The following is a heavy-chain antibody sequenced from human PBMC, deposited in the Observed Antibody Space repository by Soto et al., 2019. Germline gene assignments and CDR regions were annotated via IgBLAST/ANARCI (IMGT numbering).Heavy chain of an antibody. V-gene: IGHV3-21*01. D-gene: IGHD2-2*02. J-gene: IGHJ6*02. CDR2: ISSRSDI. Sequence: PGGCLRLSCVGSGFTFSTYSINWVRQAPGKGLEWVSSISSRSDIYYADSVKGRFTISRDNAKNSVSLQMNSLRAEDTAVYYCAREYTAWPLAYGLDVWGQGTTVTVSS. CDR3: AREYTAWPLAYGLDV. CDR1: GFTFSTYS.